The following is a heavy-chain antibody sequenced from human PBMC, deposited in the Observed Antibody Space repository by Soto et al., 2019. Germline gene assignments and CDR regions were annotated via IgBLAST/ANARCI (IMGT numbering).Heavy chain of an antibody. J-gene: IGHJ4*02. CDR1: GYSFTNYD. CDR2: ISPYNGDT. D-gene: IGHD2-2*01. Sequence: ASVKVSCKASGYSFTNYDISCVLQAPVQWLEWMGCISPYNGDTNYAQKLQGRVTMTTDTSTSTAYMELRSLRSDDTAVYYCARYCSSTSCDHYFDYWGQGTLVTVS. CDR3: ARYCSSTSCDHYFDY. V-gene: IGHV1-18*01.